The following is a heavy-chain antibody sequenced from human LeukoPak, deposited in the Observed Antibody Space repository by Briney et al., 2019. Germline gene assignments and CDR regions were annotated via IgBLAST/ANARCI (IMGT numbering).Heavy chain of an antibody. V-gene: IGHV3-43*02. J-gene: IGHJ6*02. Sequence: PGGALRLSCAASGFTFDDYAMHWVGPAAGKGLEGVSLISGGCYSKYYADAVKGRFTISRDNSKNSLYLQMNSLRTEDTALYYCAKSRGGPTMVRGVTSATDVYGMDVWGQGTTVTVSS. D-gene: IGHD3-10*01. CDR1: GFTFDDYA. CDR2: ISGGCYSK. CDR3: AKSRGGPTMVRGVTSATDVYGMDV.